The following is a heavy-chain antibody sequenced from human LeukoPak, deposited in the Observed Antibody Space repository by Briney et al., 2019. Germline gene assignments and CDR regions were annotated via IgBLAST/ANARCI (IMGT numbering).Heavy chain of an antibody. V-gene: IGHV3-21*01. Sequence: GGSLRLSCAASGFTFSSYSMNWVRQAPGKGLEWVSSISSSSSYIYYADSVKGRFTISRDNAKNSLYLQMNSLRAEDTAVYYCARDPEEEWSHDAFDIWGQGTMVTVSS. CDR2: ISSSSSYI. CDR1: GFTFSSYS. D-gene: IGHD3-3*01. CDR3: ARDPEEEWSHDAFDI. J-gene: IGHJ3*02.